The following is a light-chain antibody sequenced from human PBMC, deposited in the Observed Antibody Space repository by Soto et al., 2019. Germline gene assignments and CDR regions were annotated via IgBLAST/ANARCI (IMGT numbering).Light chain of an antibody. Sequence: QSALTQPASVSGSPGQSITISCTGTSSDVGGYNYVSWYQQHPGKAPKLIIYEVSNRPSGVSNRFSGSKSGNTASLTISGLQPEDDADYYCNSYTSKSTGVFGTGTKVTVL. V-gene: IGLV2-14*01. CDR1: SSDVGGYNY. J-gene: IGLJ1*01. CDR3: NSYTSKSTGV. CDR2: EVS.